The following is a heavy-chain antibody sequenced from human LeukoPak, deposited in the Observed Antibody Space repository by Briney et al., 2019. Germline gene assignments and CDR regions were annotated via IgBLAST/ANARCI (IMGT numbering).Heavy chain of an antibody. CDR1: GYTFATYG. J-gene: IGHJ4*02. Sequence: ASAKVSCKASGYTFATYGFCWVPQAPGHGLEWMGWIRANTGKTDYARKFQGRVTMTTDTSTSTDYMELRSLRPDNTAVYYCAKVAGDRMDYWGQGTLLTVSS. CDR2: IRANTGKT. D-gene: IGHD6-13*01. CDR3: AKVAGDRMDY. V-gene: IGHV1-18*01.